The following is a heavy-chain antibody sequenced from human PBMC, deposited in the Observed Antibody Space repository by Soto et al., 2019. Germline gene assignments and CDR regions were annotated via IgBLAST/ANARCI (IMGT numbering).Heavy chain of an antibody. J-gene: IGHJ4*02. CDR2: ISAYNGNT. V-gene: IGHV1-18*01. CDR1: GYTFASYA. Sequence: QVQLVQSGAEVKKPGASVKVSCKASGYTFASYAISWMRQAPGQGLEWMGWISAYNGNTNYAQKHQGSVTMTTDTSTSTDYMELRSRRSDDTAVYYCARDPPPPDYWGQGTLVTVSS. CDR3: ARDPPPPDY.